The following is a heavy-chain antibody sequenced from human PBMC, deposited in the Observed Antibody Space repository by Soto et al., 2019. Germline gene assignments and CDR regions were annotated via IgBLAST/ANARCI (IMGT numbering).Heavy chain of an antibody. J-gene: IGHJ4*02. Sequence: LRPSFAASGFTFSSYGMHWVRQAPGKGLEWVAVISYDGSNKYYADSVKGRFTISRDNSKNTLYLQMNSLRAEDTAVYYCAKPRDYWGQGTLVAVSS. CDR1: GFTFSSYG. CDR3: AKPRDY. CDR2: ISYDGSNK. V-gene: IGHV3-30*18.